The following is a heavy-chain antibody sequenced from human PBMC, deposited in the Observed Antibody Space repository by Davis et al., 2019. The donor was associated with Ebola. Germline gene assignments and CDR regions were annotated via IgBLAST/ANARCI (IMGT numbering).Heavy chain of an antibody. V-gene: IGHV4-59*11. Sequence: PSETLSLTCTVSGGSISSHYWSWIRQPPGKGLEWIGYIYYSGSTNYNPSLKSRVTISVDTSKNQFSLKLSSVTAADTAVYYCARVSSSSSEIRWYFDLWGRGTLVTVSS. CDR2: IYYSGST. D-gene: IGHD6-6*01. CDR3: ARVSSSSSEIRWYFDL. J-gene: IGHJ2*01. CDR1: GGSISSHY.